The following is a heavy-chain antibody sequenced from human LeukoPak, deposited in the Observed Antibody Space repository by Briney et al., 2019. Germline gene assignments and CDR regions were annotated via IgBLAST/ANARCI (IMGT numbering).Heavy chain of an antibody. V-gene: IGHV1-2*02. Sequence: ASVKVSCKASGYTFTGYYMHWVRQAPGQGLEWMGWINPNSGGTNYAQKFQGRVTMTRDTSISTTYMELSRLRSDDTAVYYCARATSTNYDFWSGYSNWFDPWGQGTLVTVSS. CDR3: ARATSTNYDFWSGYSNWFDP. CDR2: INPNSGGT. J-gene: IGHJ5*02. CDR1: GYTFTGYY. D-gene: IGHD3-3*01.